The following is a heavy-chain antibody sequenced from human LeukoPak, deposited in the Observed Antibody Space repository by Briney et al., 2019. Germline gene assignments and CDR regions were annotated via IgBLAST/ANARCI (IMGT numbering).Heavy chain of an antibody. CDR2: IYYSGST. CDR3: ARHNYYGSGSPDY. D-gene: IGHD3-10*01. J-gene: IGHJ4*02. Sequence: PSETLSLTCTVSGGSISSSSYYWGWIRQPPGKGLEWIGSIYYSGSTYYNPSLKSRLTISVDTSKNQFSLKLSSVTAADTAVYYCARHNYYGSGSPDYWGQGTLVIVSS. V-gene: IGHV4-39*01. CDR1: GGSISSSSYY.